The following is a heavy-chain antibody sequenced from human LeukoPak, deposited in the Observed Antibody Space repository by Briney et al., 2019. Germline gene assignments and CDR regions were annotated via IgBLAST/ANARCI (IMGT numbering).Heavy chain of an antibody. Sequence: PSETLSLTCTVSGGSISGYFWSWLRQPPGKGLEWIGYIHYSGSTNYNPSLNSRVTISVDTSKNQFSLSLSSVTAADTAVYYCARYGITIVRGGKYYFDSWGQGTMVTVSS. J-gene: IGHJ4*02. D-gene: IGHD3-10*01. V-gene: IGHV4-59*08. CDR2: IHYSGST. CDR1: GGSISGYF. CDR3: ARYGITIVRGGKYYFDS.